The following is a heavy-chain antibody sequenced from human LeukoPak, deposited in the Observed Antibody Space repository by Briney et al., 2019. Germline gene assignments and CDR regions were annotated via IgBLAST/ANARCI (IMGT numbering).Heavy chain of an antibody. D-gene: IGHD6-13*01. J-gene: IGHJ3*02. CDR1: GFTCSSNY. Sequence: GGSLRLSCAASGFTCSSNYMSWGRQAPGKGREWGSVIYSGGSTYYTDSVKGRCNISRDKSKNTLYLQMNSLRAEDTAVYYCARVHYEVPYSSSWLGFAFDIWGQGTMVTVSS. CDR3: ARVHYEVPYSSSWLGFAFDI. V-gene: IGHV3-66*02. CDR2: IYSGGST.